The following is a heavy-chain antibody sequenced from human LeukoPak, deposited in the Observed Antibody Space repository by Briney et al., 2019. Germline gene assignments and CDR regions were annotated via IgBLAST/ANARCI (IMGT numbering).Heavy chain of an antibody. CDR3: ARAENIVVVSAAIFDP. D-gene: IGHD2-2*02. CDR1: GYTFTGYY. Sequence: GASVKVSCKASGYTFTGYYMHWVRQAPGQGLEWMGWINPNSGGTNYAQKFQGRVTMTRDTSISTAYMELSRLRSDDTAVYYCARAENIVVVSAAIFDPWGQGTLVTVSS. CDR2: INPNSGGT. J-gene: IGHJ5*02. V-gene: IGHV1-2*02.